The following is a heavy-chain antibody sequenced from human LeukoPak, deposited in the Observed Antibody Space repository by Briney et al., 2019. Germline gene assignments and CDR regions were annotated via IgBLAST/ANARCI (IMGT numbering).Heavy chain of an antibody. CDR1: GFTVSSNY. CDR3: ARHSGYKTGFGP. V-gene: IGHV3-53*01. CDR2: IYSGGST. J-gene: IGHJ5*02. Sequence: GGSLRLSCAASGFTVSSNYMSWVRQAPGKGLEWVSVIYSGGSTYYADSVKGRFTISRDNSKNTLYLQMNSLRAEDTAVYYCARHSGYKTGFGPWGQGTLVTVSS. D-gene: IGHD5-12*01.